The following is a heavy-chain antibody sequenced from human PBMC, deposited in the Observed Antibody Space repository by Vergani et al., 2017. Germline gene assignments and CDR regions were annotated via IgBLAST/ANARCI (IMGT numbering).Heavy chain of an antibody. CDR2: IYHSGST. V-gene: IGHV4-4*02. Sequence: QVQLQESGPGLVKPSGTLSLTCAVSGGSISSSNWWSWVRQPPGKGLEWIGEIYHSGSTNYNPSLKSRVTISVDKSKNQFSLKLSSVTAAATAVYYCAKNVVVPAAIRCARGFDPWGQGTLVTGSS. CDR1: GGSISSSNW. D-gene: IGHD2-2*01. J-gene: IGHJ5*02. CDR3: AKNVVVPAAIRCARGFDP.